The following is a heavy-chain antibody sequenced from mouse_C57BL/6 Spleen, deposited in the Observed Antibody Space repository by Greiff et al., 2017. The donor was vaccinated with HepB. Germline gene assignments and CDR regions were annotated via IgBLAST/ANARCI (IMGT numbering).Heavy chain of an antibody. V-gene: IGHV1-55*01. D-gene: IGHD2-4*01. Sequence: QVQLQQSGAELVKPGASVKMSCKASGYTFTSYWITWVKQRPGQGLEWIGDIYPGSGSTNYNEKFKSKATLTVDTSSSTAYMQLSSLTSEDSAVYYCARSYDYDRGYWYFDVWGTGTTVTVSS. J-gene: IGHJ1*03. CDR1: GYTFTSYW. CDR2: IYPGSGST. CDR3: ARSYDYDRGYWYFDV.